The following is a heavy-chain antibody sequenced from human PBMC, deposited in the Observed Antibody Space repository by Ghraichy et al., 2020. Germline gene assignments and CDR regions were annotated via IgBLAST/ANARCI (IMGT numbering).Heavy chain of an antibody. CDR1: GGSLNTQY. CDR3: ARGGCSDRTCRCLANDPFDF. Sequence: SETLSLTCSVSGGSLNTQYWSWIRQPPGKGLDYIGYIYHDGSTNYNPSLKGRVTISIDTSNNQFSLRLNSVTAADTAVYYCARGGCSDRTCRCLANDPFDFWGQGTMLTV. V-gene: IGHV4-59*11. J-gene: IGHJ3*01. D-gene: IGHD2-15*01. CDR2: IYHDGST.